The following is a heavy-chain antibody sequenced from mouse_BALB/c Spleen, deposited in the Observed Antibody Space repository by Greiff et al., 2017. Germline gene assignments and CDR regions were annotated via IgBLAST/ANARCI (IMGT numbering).Heavy chain of an antibody. V-gene: IGHV14-4*02. CDR3: SYYYGYGDY. J-gene: IGHJ2*01. CDR2: IDPENGDT. CDR1: GFNIKDYY. D-gene: IGHD1-2*01. Sequence: VQLQQSGAELVRSGASVKLSCTASGFNIKDYYMHWVKQRPEQGLEWIGWIDPENGDTEYAPKFQGKATMTADTSSNTAYLQLSSLTSEDTAVCYSSYYYGYGDYWGQGTTLTVSS.